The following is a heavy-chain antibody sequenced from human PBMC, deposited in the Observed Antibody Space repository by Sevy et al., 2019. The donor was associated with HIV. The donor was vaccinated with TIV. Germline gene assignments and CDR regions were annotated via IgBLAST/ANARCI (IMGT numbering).Heavy chain of an antibody. V-gene: IGHV3-13*01. J-gene: IGHJ6*02. D-gene: IGHD3-10*01. CDR3: ARELYYGMDV. CDR1: GFTFSNYD. Sequence: GGSLRLSCRPSGFTFSNYDMHWVRQATGKGLEWVSGIDNDGDTYYPDSVKGRFTISRENGRDSLYLQMNSLRAGDTAVYYCARELYYGMDVWGQGTTVTVSS. CDR2: IDNDGDT.